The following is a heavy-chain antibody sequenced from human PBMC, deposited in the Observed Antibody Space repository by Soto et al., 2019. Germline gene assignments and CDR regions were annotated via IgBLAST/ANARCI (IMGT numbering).Heavy chain of an antibody. J-gene: IGHJ4*02. V-gene: IGHV3-30*18. Sequence: QVQVVESGGGVVQPGRSLRLSCAASGFTFSSYGMYWVRQAPGKGLEWVAVISYDGSNKYYADSVKGRFTISRDNSKNTLYLQMNSLRAEDTAVYYCAKLGVDYYETLSGVFDYWGQGTLVTVSS. CDR2: ISYDGSNK. CDR3: AKLGVDYYETLSGVFDY. CDR1: GFTFSSYG. D-gene: IGHD3-22*01.